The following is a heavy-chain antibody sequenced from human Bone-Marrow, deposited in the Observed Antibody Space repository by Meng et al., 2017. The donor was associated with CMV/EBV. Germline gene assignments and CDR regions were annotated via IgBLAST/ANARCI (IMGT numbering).Heavy chain of an antibody. D-gene: IGHD2-2*01. J-gene: IGHJ6*02. CDR1: GGTFSSYA. CDR2: IIPILGIA. Sequence: SVKVSCKASGGTFSSYAISWVRQAPGQGLEWMGGIIPILGIANYAQKFQGRVTITADKSTSTAYMELSSLRSEDTAVYYCASAEGYCSSTSCYSGDYYYGMDVWRQGTTVTVSS. CDR3: ASAEGYCSSTSCYSGDYYYGMDV. V-gene: IGHV1-69*10.